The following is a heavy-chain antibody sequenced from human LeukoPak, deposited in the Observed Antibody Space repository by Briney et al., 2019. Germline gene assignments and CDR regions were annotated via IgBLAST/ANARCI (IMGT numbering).Heavy chain of an antibody. CDR1: GLTFSSYA. D-gene: IGHD5-18*01. J-gene: IGHJ6*03. CDR3: ASQYIEANYYYHMDV. Sequence: GGSLRLSCAASGLTFSSYAMAWVRQAPGKGLEWVSTINGSGVSTYYGDSVKGRFTISRDNSKNTLYLQMNSLRVEDTAVYYCASQYIEANYYYHMDVWGTGTTVIVSS. CDR2: INGSGVST. V-gene: IGHV3-23*01.